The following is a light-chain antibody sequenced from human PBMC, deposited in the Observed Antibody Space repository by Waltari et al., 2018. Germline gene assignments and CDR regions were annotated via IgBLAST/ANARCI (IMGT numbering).Light chain of an antibody. CDR3: CSSPESSTSWV. CDR1: RRDLGSYHL. CDR2: EAS. J-gene: IGLJ3*02. Sequence: QSALTQPASVSGSPGQSITISCTGLRRDLGSYHLVSWFQHHPDKPPKLLIYEASKRPSEVSNRFSGSASGNTAYLTISGLQAEDEADYYCCSSPESSTSWVFGGGTKLTVL. V-gene: IGLV2-23*01.